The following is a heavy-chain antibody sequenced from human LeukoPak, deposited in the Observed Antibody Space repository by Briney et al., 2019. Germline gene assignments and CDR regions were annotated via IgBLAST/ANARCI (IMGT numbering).Heavy chain of an antibody. D-gene: IGHD5-12*01. Sequence: GGSLRLSCAASGFTFSDYYMSWIRQAPGKGLEWVSYISSSGSTIYYTDSVKGRFTISRDNAKNSLYLQMNSLRAEDTAVYYCARLSKGYDRAYYYYMDVWGKGTTVTVSS. J-gene: IGHJ6*03. CDR2: ISSSGSTI. V-gene: IGHV3-11*01. CDR3: ARLSKGYDRAYYYYMDV. CDR1: GFTFSDYY.